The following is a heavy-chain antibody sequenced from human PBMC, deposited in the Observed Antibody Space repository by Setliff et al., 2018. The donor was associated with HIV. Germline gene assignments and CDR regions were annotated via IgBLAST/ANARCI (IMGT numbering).Heavy chain of an antibody. Sequence: SETLSLTCTVSGGSISSYYWSWIRQPAGKGLEWIGRIYTSGSTNYNPSLKSRVTISVDTSKKQFSLKLSSVSAADTAVYYCARHGLRFLACFDYWGQGALVTVSS. CDR2: IYTSGST. D-gene: IGHD3-3*01. V-gene: IGHV4-4*07. J-gene: IGHJ4*02. CDR1: GGSISSYY. CDR3: ARHGLRFLACFDY.